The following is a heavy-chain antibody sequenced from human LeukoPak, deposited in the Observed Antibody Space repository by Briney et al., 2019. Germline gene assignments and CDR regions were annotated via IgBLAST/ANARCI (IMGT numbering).Heavy chain of an antibody. CDR1: GYTFTNLD. CDR2: MSPNSGDT. Sequence: ASVKVSCKTSGYTFTNLDINWLRQAPGQGLEWMGWMSPNSGDTGYAQKFQGRVSMTRDTSISTAYMELSSLRSEDTAVYYCASSPPNTGDFYYWGLGSLVTVSS. D-gene: IGHD1-1*01. CDR3: ASSPPNTGDFYY. J-gene: IGHJ4*02. V-gene: IGHV1-8*01.